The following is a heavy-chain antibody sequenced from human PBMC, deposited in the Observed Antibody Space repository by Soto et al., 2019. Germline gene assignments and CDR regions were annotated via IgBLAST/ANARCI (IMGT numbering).Heavy chain of an antibody. CDR1: GGSISSSSYY. V-gene: IGHV4-61*01. CDR3: ASDSFPPYSSSSKGFDY. D-gene: IGHD6-6*01. CDR2: LDYSGTT. J-gene: IGHJ4*02. Sequence: SETLSLTCTVSGGSISSSSYYWNWIRQSPGKGLEWIASLDYSGTTNYNPSLKSRITTSVDPSKKQFSLKMRSVTAANTAVYYCASDSFPPYSSSSKGFDYWGQGSLVTVSS.